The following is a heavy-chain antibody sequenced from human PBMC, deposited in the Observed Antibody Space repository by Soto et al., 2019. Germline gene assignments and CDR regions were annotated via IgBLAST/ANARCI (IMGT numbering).Heavy chain of an antibody. Sequence: LPETLSLTCAVSGGSISSSNWWSWVRQPPGKGLEWIGEIYHSGSTNYNPSLKSRVTISVDKSKNQFSLKLSSVTAADTAVYYCARDPDTWMATTAEWELPTSYWGQGTLVTVSS. CDR1: GGSISSSNW. D-gene: IGHD1-26*01. V-gene: IGHV4-4*03. CDR2: IYHSGST. J-gene: IGHJ4*02. CDR3: ARDPDTWMATTAEWELPTSY.